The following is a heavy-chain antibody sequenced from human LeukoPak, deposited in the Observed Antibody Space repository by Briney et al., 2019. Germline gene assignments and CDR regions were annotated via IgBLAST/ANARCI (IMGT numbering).Heavy chain of an antibody. Sequence: PGGSLRLYCAASGLTFSGSAMHWVRQASGKGLEWIGRIRSKAHSYATAYAASVKGRFTISRDDSENTAYLQMNSLKTEDTAVYYCTSSSSGWYFHWGQGTLVTVSA. CDR3: TSSSSGWYFH. V-gene: IGHV3-73*01. CDR1: GLTFSGSA. J-gene: IGHJ4*02. D-gene: IGHD6-19*01. CDR2: IRSKAHSYAT.